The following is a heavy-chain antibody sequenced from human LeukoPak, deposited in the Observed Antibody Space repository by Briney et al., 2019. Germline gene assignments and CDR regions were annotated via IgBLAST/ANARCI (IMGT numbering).Heavy chain of an antibody. CDR3: ARDVATWFGEFYPDY. V-gene: IGHV3-30-3*01. J-gene: IGHJ4*02. Sequence: GGSLRLSCAASGFTFSSYAMHWVRQAPGKGLEWVAVISYDGSNKYYADSVKGRFTISRDNSKNTLYLQMNSLRAEDTAVYYCARDVATWFGEFYPDYWGQGTLVTVSS. D-gene: IGHD3-10*01. CDR1: GFTFSSYA. CDR2: ISYDGSNK.